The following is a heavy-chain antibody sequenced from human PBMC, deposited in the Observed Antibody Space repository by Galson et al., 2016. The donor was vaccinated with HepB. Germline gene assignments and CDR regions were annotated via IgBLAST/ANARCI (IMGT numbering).Heavy chain of an antibody. CDR1: GFTFSSYG. V-gene: IGHV3-33*06. D-gene: IGHD3-10*01. Sequence: SLRLSCAASGFTFSSYGMHWVRQAPGKGLEWVAVIWYDGSNKYYADSVKGRFTISRDNSKNTLYLQMNSLRAEDTAVYYCAKYSGWGTRNFYYWGQGTLVTVSS. CDR2: IWYDGSNK. CDR3: AKYSGWGTRNFYY. J-gene: IGHJ4*01.